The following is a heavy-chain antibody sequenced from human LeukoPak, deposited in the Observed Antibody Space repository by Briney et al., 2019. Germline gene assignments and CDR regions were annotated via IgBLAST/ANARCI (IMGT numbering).Heavy chain of an antibody. CDR2: ISSSSSYI. CDR1: GFTFSSYS. CDR3: ARDRGYIAAAGTGSWFDP. Sequence: PGGSLRLSCAASGFTFSSYSMNWVRQAPGKGLEWVSSISSSSSYIYYADSVKGRFTISRDNAKNSLYLQMNSLRAEDTAVYYCARDRGYIAAAGTGSWFDPWGQGTLVTVSS. J-gene: IGHJ5*02. D-gene: IGHD6-13*01. V-gene: IGHV3-21*01.